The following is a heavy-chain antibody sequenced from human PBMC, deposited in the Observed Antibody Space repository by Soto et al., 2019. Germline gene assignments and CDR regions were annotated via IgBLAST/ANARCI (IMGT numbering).Heavy chain of an antibody. CDR1: GYTFTSNG. CDR2: ISADNDYT. D-gene: IGHD2-2*01. J-gene: IGHJ6*03. CDR3: ARAVIVVVPAAPYYYYYMDV. Sequence: ASVKVSCKASGYTFTSNGISWVRQAPGQGLEGMGWISADNDYTNYPQKLQGRVTMITDTSTSTAYMELRSLRSDDTAVYYCARAVIVVVPAAPYYYYYMDVWGKGTTVTVSS. V-gene: IGHV1-18*01.